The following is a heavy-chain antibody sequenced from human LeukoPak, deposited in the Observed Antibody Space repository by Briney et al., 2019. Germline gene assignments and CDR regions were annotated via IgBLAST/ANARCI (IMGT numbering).Heavy chain of an antibody. Sequence: SETLSLTCTVSGGLIRSSSYYWGWIRQPPGKGLEWIGNIYYSGSTYYSPSLKSRVTISVDTSKNQFSLKLNFVTAADTAVYYCARVSYQEGVDYWGQGTLVTVSS. J-gene: IGHJ4*02. CDR3: ARVSYQEGVDY. D-gene: IGHD2-2*01. CDR1: GGLIRSSSYY. V-gene: IGHV4-39*07. CDR2: IYYSGST.